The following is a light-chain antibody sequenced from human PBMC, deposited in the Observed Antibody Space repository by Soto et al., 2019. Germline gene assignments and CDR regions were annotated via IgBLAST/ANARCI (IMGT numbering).Light chain of an antibody. Sequence: EIVMTQSPATLSVSPWERATLSCRASQSVSSNLAWYQQKPGQAPRLLVYGASTRATGIPARCSGSGSGTEFTLTIGSLQSEDFAVYYCQQYNNWPITFGQGTRLEIK. V-gene: IGKV3-15*01. CDR1: QSVSSN. CDR3: QQYNNWPIT. CDR2: GAS. J-gene: IGKJ5*01.